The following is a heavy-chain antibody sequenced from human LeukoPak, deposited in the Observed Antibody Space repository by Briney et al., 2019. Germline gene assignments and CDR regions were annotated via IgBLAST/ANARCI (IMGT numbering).Heavy chain of an antibody. V-gene: IGHV3-11*04. CDR1: GFTFSDYY. Sequence: GGSLRLSCAASGFTFSDYYMSWIRQAPGKGLEWVSYITSSGSTIYYADSVKGRFTISRDNAKNSLYLQMNSLRAEDTAVYYCASYPPYYYDSSGSSYFDYWGQGTLVTVSS. D-gene: IGHD3-22*01. CDR3: ASYPPYYYDSSGSSYFDY. CDR2: ITSSGSTI. J-gene: IGHJ4*02.